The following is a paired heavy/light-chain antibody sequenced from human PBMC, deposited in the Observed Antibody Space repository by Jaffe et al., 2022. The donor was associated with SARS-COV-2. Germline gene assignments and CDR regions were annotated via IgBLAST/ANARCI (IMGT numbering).Heavy chain of an antibody. J-gene: IGHJ6*02. D-gene: IGHD2-21*02. CDR1: GGSISSHY. Sequence: QVQLQESGPGLVKPSETLSLSCTVSGGSISSHYWTWVRQPPGKGLEWIGFFYESGSTNYNPSLRNRVTISVDTSKNQLSLKLSSVTAADTAVYYCARAHLYGGDSFYYGMDVWGQGTTVTVSS. CDR2: FYESGST. CDR3: ARAHLYGGDSFYYGMDV. V-gene: IGHV4-59*11.
Light chain of an antibody. CDR3: QQYDNLPLT. V-gene: IGKV1-33*01. Sequence: DIQMTQSPSSLSASVGDRVTITCQASHDIRKYLNWYQQKPGKAPKLLIYDASILETGVPSRFSGSGSGTDFTFTITSLQPEDIATYYCQQYDNLPLTFGQGTKLEIK. CDR1: HDIRKY. CDR2: DAS. J-gene: IGKJ2*01.